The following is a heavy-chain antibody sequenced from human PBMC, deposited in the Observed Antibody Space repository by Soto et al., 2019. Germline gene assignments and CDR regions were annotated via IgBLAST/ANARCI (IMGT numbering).Heavy chain of an antibody. CDR2: IIPIFGTA. Sequence: SVKVSCKASGGTFSSYAISWVRQAPGQGLEWMGGIIPIFGTANYAQKFQGRVTITADKSTSTAYMELSSLRSEDTAVYYCARAQYQLPLYNWFDPWGQGTLVTVSS. CDR1: GGTFSSYA. V-gene: IGHV1-69*06. D-gene: IGHD2-2*01. CDR3: ARAQYQLPLYNWFDP. J-gene: IGHJ5*02.